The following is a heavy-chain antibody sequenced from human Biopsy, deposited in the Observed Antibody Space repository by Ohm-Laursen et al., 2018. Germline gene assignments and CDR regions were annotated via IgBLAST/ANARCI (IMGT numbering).Heavy chain of an antibody. V-gene: IGHV4-4*07. Sequence: SGTLSLTCRVSGGSLSNFYWSWIRQPAGKGLEWIGRMYISGTTNYNPSLKSRVTMSIDTSKNQFSLRLSSVTAADTAMFFCARLFRLDDYWNDDPPDGFDVWGQGTMVTVSS. CDR1: GGSLSNFY. CDR3: ARLFRLDDYWNDDPPDGFDV. J-gene: IGHJ3*01. CDR2: MYISGTT. D-gene: IGHD3-3*01.